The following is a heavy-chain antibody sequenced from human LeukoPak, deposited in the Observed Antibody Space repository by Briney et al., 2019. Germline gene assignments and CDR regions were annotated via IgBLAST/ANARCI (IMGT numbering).Heavy chain of an antibody. V-gene: IGHV3-23*01. CDR1: GFTFSKYA. CDR3: ARGGSGSYRYFDY. D-gene: IGHD1-26*01. CDR2: ISDSGGST. Sequence: PGGSLRLSCAASGFTFSKYAMSWVRQAPGKGLEWVSGISDSGGSTYHADSVKGRFTISRDNSKNTLYLQMNSLRAEDTAVYYCARGGSGSYRYFDYWGQGTLVTVSS. J-gene: IGHJ4*02.